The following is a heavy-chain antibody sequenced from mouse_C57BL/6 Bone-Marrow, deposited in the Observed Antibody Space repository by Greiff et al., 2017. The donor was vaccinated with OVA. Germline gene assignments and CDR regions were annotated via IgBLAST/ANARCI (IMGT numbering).Heavy chain of an antibody. V-gene: IGHV5-6*01. J-gene: IGHJ2*01. CDR3: ARQRGLRRFDY. CDR1: GFTFSSYG. D-gene: IGHD2-4*01. CDR2: ISSGGSYT. Sequence: EVKLMESGGDLVKPGGSLKLSCAASGFTFSSYGMSWVRQTPDKRLEWVATISSGGSYTYYPDSVKGRVTISRDNAKNTLYLQMSSLKSEDTAMYYCARQRGLRRFDYWGQGTTLTVSS.